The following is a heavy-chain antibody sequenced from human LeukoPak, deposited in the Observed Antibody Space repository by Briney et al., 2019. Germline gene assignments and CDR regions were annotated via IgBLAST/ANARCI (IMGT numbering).Heavy chain of an antibody. CDR2: ISDSGGIT. J-gene: IGHJ4*02. Sequence: PGASLRLSCAASGFIFSGCAIHWVRQAPGEGLEWVSAISDSGGITYYADSVKGRFTISRDNSENTLYLQIKSLRAEDTAVYYCAKAPRGTYYFDYWGQGTLVTVSS. CDR3: AKAPRGTYYFDY. CDR1: GFIFSGCA. V-gene: IGHV3-23*01. D-gene: IGHD3-16*01.